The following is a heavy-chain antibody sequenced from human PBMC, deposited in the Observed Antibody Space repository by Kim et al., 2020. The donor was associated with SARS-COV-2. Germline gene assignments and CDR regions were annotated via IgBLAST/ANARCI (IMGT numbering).Heavy chain of an antibody. CDR3: ARELYFFLAYDDHIAARPVDY. V-gene: IGHV3-74*01. Sequence: GGSLRLSCAASGFTFSSYWMHWVRQAPGKGLVWVSRINSDGSSTSYADSVKGRFTISRDNAKNTLYLQMNSLRAEDTAVYYCARELYFFLAYDDHIAARPVDYWGQGTLVTVSS. CDR2: INSDGSST. D-gene: IGHD6-6*01. J-gene: IGHJ4*02. CDR1: GFTFSSYW.